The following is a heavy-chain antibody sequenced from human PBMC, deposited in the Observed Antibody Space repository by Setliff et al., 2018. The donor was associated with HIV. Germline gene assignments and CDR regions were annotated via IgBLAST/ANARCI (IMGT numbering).Heavy chain of an antibody. CDR3: VKDAYSTGKPGIS. J-gene: IGHJ4*02. V-gene: IGHV3-23*05. CDR1: TFSVSEYA. CDR2: VSNTGRRT. D-gene: IGHD2-8*02. Sequence: PGGSLRLSCAASTFSVSEYAMSWVRQAPGKGLEWVSAVSNTGRRTFYADSVKGRFTISKDNFENVVYPQMNSLRVDDTAVYYCVKDAYSTGKPGISWGQGTQVTVSS.